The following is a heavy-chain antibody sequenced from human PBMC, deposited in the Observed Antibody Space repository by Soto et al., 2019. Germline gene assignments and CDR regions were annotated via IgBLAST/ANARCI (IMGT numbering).Heavy chain of an antibody. CDR3: ARVWRGRCFDF. D-gene: IGHD3-3*01. V-gene: IGHV3-9*01. CDR2: ISWNSGSL. CDR1: GFTFDDYA. Sequence: EVQLVQSGGGLVQPGESLRLSCVTSGFTFDDYAMYWVRQRPGKGLEGGSGISWNSGSLVYADSVMGRFTISRENAKNSLYMQMDSLKVEATAHYYCARVWRGRCFDFWGQGTLVTVSS. J-gene: IGHJ4*02.